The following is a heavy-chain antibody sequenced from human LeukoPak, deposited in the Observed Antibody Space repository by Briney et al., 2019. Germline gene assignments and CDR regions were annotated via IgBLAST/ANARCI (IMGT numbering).Heavy chain of an antibody. V-gene: IGHV1-8*01. CDR3: ARGVVPAAMRSARHDAFDI. Sequence: ASAKVSCKASGYTFTSYDINWVRQATGQGLEWMGWMNPNSGNTGYAQKFQGRVTMTRNTSISTAYMELSSLRSEDTAVYYCARGVVPAAMRSARHDAFDIWGQGTMVTVSS. CDR1: GYTFTSYD. CDR2: MNPNSGNT. D-gene: IGHD2-2*01. J-gene: IGHJ3*02.